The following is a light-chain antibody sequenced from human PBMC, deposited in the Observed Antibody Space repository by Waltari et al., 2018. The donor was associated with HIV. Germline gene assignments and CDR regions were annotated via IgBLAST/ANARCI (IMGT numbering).Light chain of an antibody. J-gene: IGLJ3*02. Sequence: QSVLTQPPSVSGAPGQRVTIPCAGSSSTIGAGYAVHWYQQLPGTAPKLLIHTNSNRPSGVPDRFSGSKSGTLASLAITGLQAEDEADYYCQSYDSSLSSSVFGGGTKLTVL. CDR3: QSYDSSLSSSV. V-gene: IGLV1-40*01. CDR1: SSTIGAGYA. CDR2: TNS.